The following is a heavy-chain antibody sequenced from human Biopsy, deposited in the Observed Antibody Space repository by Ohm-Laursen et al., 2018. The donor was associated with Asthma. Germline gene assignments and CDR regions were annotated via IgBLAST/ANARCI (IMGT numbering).Heavy chain of an antibody. CDR2: MYHSGSP. D-gene: IGHD3-22*01. V-gene: IGHV4-39*01. Sequence: SQTLSLTCTVSGGSITSSSYYWGWIRQPPEKGMEWIGSMYHSGSPYYHPSLKSRATISVDTSKNQLSLKMSPVTAADTAVYFCVRHQYSSSWSTFDYWGQGALVTVSS. CDR1: GGSITSSSYY. CDR3: VRHQYSSSWSTFDY. J-gene: IGHJ4*02.